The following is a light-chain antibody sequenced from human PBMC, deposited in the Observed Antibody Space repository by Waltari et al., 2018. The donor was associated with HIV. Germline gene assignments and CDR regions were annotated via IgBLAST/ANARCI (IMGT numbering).Light chain of an antibody. CDR3: SSYTSSNSFYV. J-gene: IGLJ1*01. V-gene: IGLV2-14*01. Sequence: QSALTQPASVSGSPGQSITISCPGTSSDVGGYNYVSWYQQHPGKPPKLLIYEVSNRPSGVSDRFSGSKSGNTASLTISGLQAEDEADYYCSSYTSSNSFYVFGAGTKVTVL. CDR1: SSDVGGYNY. CDR2: EVS.